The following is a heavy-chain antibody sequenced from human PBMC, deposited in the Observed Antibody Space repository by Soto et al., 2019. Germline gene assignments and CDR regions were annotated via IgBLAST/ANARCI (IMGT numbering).Heavy chain of an antibody. CDR1: GFTFEDHA. D-gene: IGHD3-22*01. V-gene: IGHV3-9*01. Sequence: GGSLRLSCAASGFTFEDHAMHWIRQAPGKGLEWVSGINWNSGITGYADSVKGRFTISRDNANNSLHLEMNSLRTDDTAFYYCAKGRGALTVVSNWFDPWGQGTLVTVSS. J-gene: IGHJ5*02. CDR3: AKGRGALTVVSNWFDP. CDR2: INWNSGIT.